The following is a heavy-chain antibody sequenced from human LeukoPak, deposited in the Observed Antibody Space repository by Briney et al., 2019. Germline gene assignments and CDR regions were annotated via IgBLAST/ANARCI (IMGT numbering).Heavy chain of an antibody. Sequence: PGGSLRLSCAASGFPFSSYAMSWVRQAPGKGLEWVSTLNSNGGTTYYADSVKGRFTISRDNSKNTLYLQMNSLRAEDTAVYYCARLVSSSWKNQYYYYYYYMDVWGKGTTVTVSS. D-gene: IGHD6-13*01. CDR1: GFPFSSYA. CDR2: LNSNGGTT. J-gene: IGHJ6*03. V-gene: IGHV3-23*01. CDR3: ARLVSSSWKNQYYYYYYYMDV.